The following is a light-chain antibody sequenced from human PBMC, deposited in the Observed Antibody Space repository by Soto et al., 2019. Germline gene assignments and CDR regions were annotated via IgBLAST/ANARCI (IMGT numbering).Light chain of an antibody. CDR3: QHYNSYSEA. CDR1: QTISSW. CDR2: KAS. J-gene: IGKJ1*01. Sequence: DIQMTLSASTLSGSVGYRVTIICRASQTISSWLAWYQQKQGKAPKLLIYKASTLKSGVPSRFSGSGSGTEFTLTISSLQTDDFATYYCQHYNSYSEAFGQGTKVDIK. V-gene: IGKV1-5*03.